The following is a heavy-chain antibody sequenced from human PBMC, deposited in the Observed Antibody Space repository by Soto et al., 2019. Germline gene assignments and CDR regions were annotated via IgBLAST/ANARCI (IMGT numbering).Heavy chain of an antibody. CDR3: ARQRTTVVTQAYFDH. J-gene: IGHJ4*02. CDR1: GESISSSSYY. D-gene: IGHD2-21*02. Sequence: SETLSLTCIVSGESISSSSYYWGWIRQPPGKGLEWIGSIYHSGRTYYNPSFKSRVTISIDTSKNQFSLKLSSVTATDTAVYYCARQRTTVVTQAYFDHWGQGALVTVSS. CDR2: IYHSGRT. V-gene: IGHV4-39*01.